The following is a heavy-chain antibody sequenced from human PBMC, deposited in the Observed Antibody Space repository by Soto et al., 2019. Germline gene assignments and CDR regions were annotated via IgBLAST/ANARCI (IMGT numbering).Heavy chain of an antibody. CDR3: ARQRTTVVTQAYFDH. J-gene: IGHJ4*02. CDR1: GESISSSSYY. D-gene: IGHD2-21*02. Sequence: SETLSLTCIVSGESISSSSYYWGWIRQPPGKGLEWIGSIYHSGRTYYNPSFKSRVTISIDTSKNQFSLKLSSVTATDTAVYYCARQRTTVVTQAYFDHWGQGALVTVSS. CDR2: IYHSGRT. V-gene: IGHV4-39*01.